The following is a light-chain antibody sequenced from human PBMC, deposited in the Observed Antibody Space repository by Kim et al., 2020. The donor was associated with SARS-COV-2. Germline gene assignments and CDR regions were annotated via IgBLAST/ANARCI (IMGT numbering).Light chain of an antibody. J-gene: IGKJ1*01. Sequence: DVQMTQSPSSLSASIGDRVTITCRASQDIRNYLAWYQQRPGRVPKLLIYGAINLQSGVPSRFSGSGSGTDFTLTIGSLQPEDVATYYCQKYNSAPRMFGQGTKVDIK. CDR2: GAI. V-gene: IGKV1-27*01. CDR1: QDIRNY. CDR3: QKYNSAPRM.